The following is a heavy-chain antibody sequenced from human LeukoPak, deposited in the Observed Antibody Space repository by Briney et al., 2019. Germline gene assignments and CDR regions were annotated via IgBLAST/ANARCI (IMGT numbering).Heavy chain of an antibody. D-gene: IGHD1-26*01. CDR1: GFTFSSYG. CDR2: IRSDGYHT. J-gene: IGHJ4*02. CDR3: AKPSGSGVDY. Sequence: GGSLRLSCAASGFTFSSYGMHWVRQAPGKGLEWVAFIRSDGYHTYYADSVKGRFTITRDNSKNTLYLQMNSLRLEDMALYYCAKPSGSGVDYWGRGTRVTVSS. V-gene: IGHV3-30*02.